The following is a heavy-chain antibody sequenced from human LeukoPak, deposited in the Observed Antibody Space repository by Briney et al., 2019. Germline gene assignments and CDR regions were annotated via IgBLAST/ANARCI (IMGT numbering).Heavy chain of an antibody. Sequence: GGSLRLSCAGSGFTFSSYSMNWVRQAPGKGLEWVSYISTSTSTIYYADSVKGRFTISRDNAKSSLYLQMNSLRAEDTAVYYCARSRGSYYSDYWGQGTLVTVSS. CDR3: ARSRGSYYSDY. V-gene: IGHV3-48*01. D-gene: IGHD1-26*01. CDR2: ISTSTSTI. CDR1: GFTFSSYS. J-gene: IGHJ4*02.